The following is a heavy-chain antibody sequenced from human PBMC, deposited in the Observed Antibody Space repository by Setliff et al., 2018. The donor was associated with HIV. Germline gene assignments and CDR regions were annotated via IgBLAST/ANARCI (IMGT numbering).Heavy chain of an antibody. J-gene: IGHJ5*02. CDR2: IETTGTV. V-gene: IGHV4-61*02. Sequence: PSETLSLTCTVSGGSISSGSHYWSWIRQPAGKGLEWIASIETTGTVNYSPSLKSRVSISLDPSRSQFSLTLRSVTAADTAVYYCARVPSAGVRGRPDLYHWFDPWGQGTLVTVSS. CDR1: GGSISSGSHY. D-gene: IGHD3-3*01. CDR3: ARVPSAGVRGRPDLYHWFDP.